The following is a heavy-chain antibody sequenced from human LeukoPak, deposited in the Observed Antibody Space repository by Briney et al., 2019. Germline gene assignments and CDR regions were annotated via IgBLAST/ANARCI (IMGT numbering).Heavy chain of an antibody. D-gene: IGHD3-10*01. V-gene: IGHV1-46*01. CDR3: ARGNGFWAPLSY. CDR2: INPNGGGT. Sequence: ASVKVSCKASGYTFTNYAMNWVRQAPGQGLEWMGMINPNGGGTSYGQKFQGRVTMTTDTSTSTVYMELSSLTSEDTAVYSCARGNGFWAPLSYWGQGTLVTVSS. J-gene: IGHJ4*02. CDR1: GYTFTNYA.